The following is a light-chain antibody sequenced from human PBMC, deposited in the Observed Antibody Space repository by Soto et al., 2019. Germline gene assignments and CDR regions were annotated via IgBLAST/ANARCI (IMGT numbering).Light chain of an antibody. V-gene: IGLV2-8*01. CDR3: SSYAGSNNFEV. J-gene: IGLJ2*01. CDR2: EVS. Sequence: QSALTQPPSASGSPGQSVTISCTGTSSDVGGYNYVSWYQQHPGKAPKLMIYEVSKRPSGVPNRFSGSKSGNTAFLSVSGLQAEDEADYYCSSYAGSNNFEVFGGGTKVTVL. CDR1: SSDVGGYNY.